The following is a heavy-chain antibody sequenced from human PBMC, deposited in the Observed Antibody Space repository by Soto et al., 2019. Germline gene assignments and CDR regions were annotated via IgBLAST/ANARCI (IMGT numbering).Heavy chain of an antibody. CDR2: ISSDGSNK. V-gene: IGHV3-30-3*01. Sequence: GGSLRLSCAASGFTFSSYAMHWVRQAPGKGLEWVAVISSDGSNKYYADSVKGRFTISRDNSKNTLYLQMNSLRTEDTAVYYCARAGLGDSSGFDTPYYYYGMDVWGQGTTVTVSS. J-gene: IGHJ6*02. CDR3: ARAGLGDSSGFDTPYYYYGMDV. CDR1: GFTFSSYA. D-gene: IGHD3-22*01.